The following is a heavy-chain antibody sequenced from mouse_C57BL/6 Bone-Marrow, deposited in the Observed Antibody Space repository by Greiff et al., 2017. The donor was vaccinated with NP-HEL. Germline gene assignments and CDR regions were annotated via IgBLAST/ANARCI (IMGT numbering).Heavy chain of an antibody. CDR2: INPYNGGT. V-gene: IGHV1-19*01. Sequence: VQLQQSGPVLVKPGASVKMSCKASGYTFTDYYMNWVKQSHGKSLEWIGVINPYNGGTSYNQKFKGKATLTVDKSSSTAYMELNSLTSEDSAVYYCAYYYGSSPYAMDYWGQGTSVTVSS. CDR1: GYTFTDYY. J-gene: IGHJ4*01. CDR3: AYYYGSSPYAMDY. D-gene: IGHD1-1*01.